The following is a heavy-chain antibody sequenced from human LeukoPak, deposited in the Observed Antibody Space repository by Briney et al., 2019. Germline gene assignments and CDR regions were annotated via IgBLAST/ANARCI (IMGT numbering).Heavy chain of an antibody. V-gene: IGHV3-15*01. CDR3: TGSNWVTNDY. Sequence: GGSLRLSCAASGFTFSKAWMSWVRQAPGKGLEWVGRIKSKTKGGTTDYAAPVKGRFTISRDDSKNTLYLEMNTLKTEDTAVYYCTGSNWVTNDYWGQGTLVTASS. CDR1: GFTFSKAW. J-gene: IGHJ4*02. CDR2: IKSKTKGGTT. D-gene: IGHD6-13*01.